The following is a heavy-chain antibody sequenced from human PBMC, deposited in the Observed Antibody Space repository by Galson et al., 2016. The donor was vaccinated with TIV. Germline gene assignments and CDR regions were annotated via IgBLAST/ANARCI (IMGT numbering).Heavy chain of an antibody. CDR3: ARVAPIAVAGHAFDS. V-gene: IGHV3-23*01. CDR2: ISAGGGRT. D-gene: IGHD6-19*01. Sequence: SLRLSCAASGFTFSTKSMSWVRQAPGKGLEWVSGISAGGGRTNYADSVRGRFTVSRDYSNNTVHLQMNGLRADDTAVYFCARVAPIAVAGHAFDSWGQGTLVTVSS. CDR1: GFTFSTKS. J-gene: IGHJ4*02.